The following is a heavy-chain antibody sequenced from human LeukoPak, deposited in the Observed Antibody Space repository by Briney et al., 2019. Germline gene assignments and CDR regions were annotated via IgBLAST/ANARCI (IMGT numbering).Heavy chain of an antibody. D-gene: IGHD3-16*02. CDR1: GFTFTNFA. J-gene: IGHJ4*02. Sequence: GGSLRLSCAASGFTFTNFAMNWVRQAPGKGLEWVAVISYDGSNKYYAESVKGRFTISRDNSKNTLYLQMNSLRAEDTAVFYCAKVSGFKITFGGVIDWGQGTPVTVSS. CDR3: AKVSGFKITFGGVID. V-gene: IGHV3-30*18. CDR2: ISYDGSNK.